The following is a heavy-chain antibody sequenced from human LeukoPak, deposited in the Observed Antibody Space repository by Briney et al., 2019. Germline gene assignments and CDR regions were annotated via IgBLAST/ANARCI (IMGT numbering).Heavy chain of an antibody. J-gene: IGHJ4*02. CDR3: AKGVRLWFAFYFDY. CDR2: ISGNGYNT. D-gene: IGHD3-10*01. CDR1: DFTLSNYA. Sequence: PGGSLRLSCAASDFTLSNYAMSWFRQAPGKGLEWVSSISGNGYNTYYAASVKDRFTISGDSSTNTLTLRMHRLRAEDTAVYYCAKGVRLWFAFYFDYWGQGTLVTVSS. V-gene: IGHV3-23*01.